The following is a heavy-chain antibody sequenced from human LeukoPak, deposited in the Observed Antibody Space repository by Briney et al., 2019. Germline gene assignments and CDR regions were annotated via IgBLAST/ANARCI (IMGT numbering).Heavy chain of an antibody. V-gene: IGHV3-48*04. Sequence: GGSLRLSCAASGFTFSSYSMNWVRQAPGKGLEWVSYISSSSSTIYYADSVKGRFTISRDNAKNSLYLQMNSLRAEDTAVYYCARDGITMIPTDAFDIWGQGTMVTVSS. CDR3: ARDGITMIPTDAFDI. D-gene: IGHD3-22*01. CDR1: GFTFSSYS. CDR2: ISSSSSTI. J-gene: IGHJ3*02.